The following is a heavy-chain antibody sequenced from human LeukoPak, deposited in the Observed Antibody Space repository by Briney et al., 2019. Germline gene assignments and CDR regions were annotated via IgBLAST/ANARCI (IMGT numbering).Heavy chain of an antibody. J-gene: IGHJ4*02. CDR3: ARDEGYYDSSGYVDY. Sequence: GGSLRLSCAVSGFTFSSYWMSWVRQAPGKGLEWVANIKQDGSEKYYVDSVKGRFTISRDNAKNSLYLQMNSLRAEDTAVYYCARDEGYYDSSGYVDYWGQGTLVTVSS. D-gene: IGHD3-22*01. CDR2: IKQDGSEK. V-gene: IGHV3-7*01. CDR1: GFTFSSYW.